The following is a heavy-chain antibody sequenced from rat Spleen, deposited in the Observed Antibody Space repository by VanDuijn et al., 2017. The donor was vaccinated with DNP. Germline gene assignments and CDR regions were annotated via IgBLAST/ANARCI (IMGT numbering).Heavy chain of an antibody. V-gene: IGHV5-29*01. Sequence: EVQLVESGGGPVQPGRSLKLSCVASGFIFSNYWMTWIRQAPTKGLEWVATISYDSSSTYYRDSVKGRFTISRDNAKSTLYLQMDSLRSEDTATYYCARHAPAYWYFDFWGPGTMVTVSS. CDR3: ARHAPAYWYFDF. CDR1: GFIFSNYW. CDR2: ISYDSSST. J-gene: IGHJ1*01.